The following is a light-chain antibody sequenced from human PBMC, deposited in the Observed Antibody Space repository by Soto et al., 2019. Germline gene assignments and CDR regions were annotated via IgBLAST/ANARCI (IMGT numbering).Light chain of an antibody. CDR1: QNVYSW. CDR2: TAS. V-gene: IGKV1-5*01. J-gene: IGKJ1*01. Sequence: DIQMTQSPSTLSASVGDRVTITCRASQNVYSWLAWYQQKPGKAPKLLIYTASTLQSGVPSRFSGSGSGTECSLTIDSLQPDEFATYYCQHYDRFSGAFGQGTRVEIK. CDR3: QHYDRFSGA.